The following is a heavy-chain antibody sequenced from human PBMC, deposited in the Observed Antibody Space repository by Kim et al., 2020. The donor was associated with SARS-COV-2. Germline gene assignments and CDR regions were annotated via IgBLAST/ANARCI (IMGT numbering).Heavy chain of an antibody. Sequence: PTHKSRVTISVDTSKNQFSLKLSSVTAADTAVYYCASMVRGVIRGRMDVWGQGTTVTVSS. CDR3: ASMVRGVIRGRMDV. V-gene: IGHV4-34*01. J-gene: IGHJ6*02. D-gene: IGHD3-10*01.